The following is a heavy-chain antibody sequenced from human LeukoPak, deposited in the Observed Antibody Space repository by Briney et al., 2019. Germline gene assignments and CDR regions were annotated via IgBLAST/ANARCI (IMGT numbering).Heavy chain of an antibody. CDR2: INWNGGST. Sequence: GSLRLSCAASGFTFDDYGMSWVRQAPGKGLEWVSGINWNGGSTGYADSVKGRFTISRDNAKNSLYLQMNSLRAEDTALYYCARDYYDSSGYYYFDYWGQGTLVTVSS. CDR1: GFTFDDYG. V-gene: IGHV3-20*04. CDR3: ARDYYDSSGYYYFDY. D-gene: IGHD3-22*01. J-gene: IGHJ4*02.